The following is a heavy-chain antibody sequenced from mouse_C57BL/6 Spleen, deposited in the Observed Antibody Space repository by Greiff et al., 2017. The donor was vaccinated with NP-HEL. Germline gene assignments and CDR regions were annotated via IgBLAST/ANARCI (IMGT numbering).Heavy chain of an antibody. J-gene: IGHJ4*01. CDR1: GYTFTSYW. D-gene: IGHD3-2*02. CDR3: ARSRSSGYHYYAMDY. CDR2: IDPNSGGT. Sequence: VQLQQPGAELVKPGASVKLSCKASGYTFTSYWMHWVKQRPGRGLEWIGRIDPNSGGTTYNEQFKSKATLTVDKPSSTAYMQLSSLTSEDSAVYYCARSRSSGYHYYAMDYWGQGTSVTVSS. V-gene: IGHV1-72*01.